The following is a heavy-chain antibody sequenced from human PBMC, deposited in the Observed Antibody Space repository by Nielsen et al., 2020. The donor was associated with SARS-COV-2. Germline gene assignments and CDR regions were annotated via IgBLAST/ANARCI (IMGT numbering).Heavy chain of an antibody. CDR2: IWYDGSNK. D-gene: IGHD3/OR15-3a*01. CDR3: ARDHSGILGRMDV. J-gene: IGHJ6*02. CDR1: GFTFSSYG. V-gene: IGHV3-33*01. Sequence: GESLKISCAASGFTFSSYGMHWVRQAPGKGLEWVAVIWYDGSNKYYADSVKGRFTISRDNAKNSLYLQMNSLRAEDTAVYYCARDHSGILGRMDVWGQGTTVTVSS.